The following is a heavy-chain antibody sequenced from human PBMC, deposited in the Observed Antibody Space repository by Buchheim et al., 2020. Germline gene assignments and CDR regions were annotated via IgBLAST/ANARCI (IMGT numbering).Heavy chain of an antibody. J-gene: IGHJ4*02. CDR2: IYYSGST. CDR3: ARGLATYYFDY. V-gene: IGHV4-59*01. CDR1: GGSISSYY. Sequence: QVQLQESGPGLVKPSETLSLTCTVSGGSISSYYWSWIRQPPGKGLEWIGYIYYSGSTYYNPSLKSRVTISVDTSKNQFSLKLSSVTAADTAVYYCARGLATYYFDYWGQGTL.